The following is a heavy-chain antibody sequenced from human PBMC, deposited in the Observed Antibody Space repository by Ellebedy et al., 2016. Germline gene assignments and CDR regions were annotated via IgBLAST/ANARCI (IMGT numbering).Heavy chain of an antibody. CDR3: ARGGLGHSSGWGYYYYGMDV. CDR2: INPNSGGT. J-gene: IGHJ6*02. CDR1: GYTFTGYY. Sequence: ASVKVSCXASGYTFTGYYMHWVRQAPGQGLEWMGWINPNSGGTNYAQKFQGRVTMTRDTSISTAYMELSRLRSDDTAVYYCARGGLGHSSGWGYYYYGMDVWGQGTTVTVSS. D-gene: IGHD6-19*01. V-gene: IGHV1-2*02.